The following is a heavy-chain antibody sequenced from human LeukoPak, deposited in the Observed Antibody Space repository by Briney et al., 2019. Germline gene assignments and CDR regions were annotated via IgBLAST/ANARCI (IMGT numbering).Heavy chain of an antibody. D-gene: IGHD3-16*01. CDR2: ISYDGSNK. CDR1: VFTFISYA. J-gene: IGHJ4*02. CDR3: ARDGGEDY. Sequence: PGRSLRLSCAASVFTFISYAMHWVRQAPGKGLEWVAVISYDGSNKYYADSVKGRFTISRDNSKNTLYLQMNSLRAEDTAVYYCARDGGEDYWGQGTLVTVSS. V-gene: IGHV3-30-3*01.